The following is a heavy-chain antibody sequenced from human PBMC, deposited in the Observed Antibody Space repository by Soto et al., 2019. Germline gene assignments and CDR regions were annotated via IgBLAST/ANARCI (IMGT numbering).Heavy chain of an antibody. CDR1: GGSISGYY. D-gene: IGHD3-22*01. Sequence: QVQLQESGPGLVKPSETLSLTCTVSGGSISGYYWSWFRQPPGKGLEWIGYIYYSGSTTYTPSLKSRVTIAVDTSENQFSLRLNSVTAADTAVYYCARLGGYYQAFDQWGQGSLVTVSS. V-gene: IGHV4-59*08. CDR3: ARLGGYYQAFDQ. J-gene: IGHJ4*02. CDR2: IYYSGST.